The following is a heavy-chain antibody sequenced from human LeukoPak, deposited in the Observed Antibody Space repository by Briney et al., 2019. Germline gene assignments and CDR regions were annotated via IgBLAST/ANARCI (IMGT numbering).Heavy chain of an antibody. J-gene: IGHJ4*02. D-gene: IGHD1-26*01. CDR3: AKERNSGSYSYYFDY. V-gene: IGHV3-43D*03. Sequence: GGAVRLACAGSGFACDEYATHWMQRALGRVLQRIALISWVGCTTYYAHSVKGRFTISRGKIKDSLYLQMNSLRAEDTGLYYCAKERNSGSYSYYFDYWGQGTLVTVS. CDR2: ISWVGCTT. CDR1: GFACDEYA.